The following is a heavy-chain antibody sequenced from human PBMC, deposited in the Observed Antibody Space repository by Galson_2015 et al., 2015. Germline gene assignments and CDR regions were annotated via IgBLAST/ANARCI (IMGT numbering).Heavy chain of an antibody. CDR1: GYTFTSYY. Sequence: SVQVSCKASGYTFTSYYMHWVRQAPGHGLEWMGIINPVGGSTTYAQILQGRVTMTRDTSTSTFYMELSSLRSEDTAVYYCARDFTGTIRHGMDVWGQGTTVTVSS. CDR3: ARDFTGTIRHGMDV. CDR2: INPVGGST. V-gene: IGHV1-46*01. J-gene: IGHJ6*02. D-gene: IGHD1-1*01.